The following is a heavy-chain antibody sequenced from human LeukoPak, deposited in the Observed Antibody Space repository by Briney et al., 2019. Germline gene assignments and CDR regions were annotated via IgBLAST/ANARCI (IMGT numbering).Heavy chain of an antibody. V-gene: IGHV4-59*01. Sequence: SETLSLTCTVAGGSMSSYYWNWIRQPPGKGLEWIGYFHYSGSTNYNPSLKSRVTISVDTSKNQFSLKLSSVTAADTAMYYCARATGAAMVTSWYFDLWGRGTLVTVSS. CDR3: ARATGAAMVTSWYFDL. CDR1: GGSMSSYY. CDR2: FHYSGST. D-gene: IGHD5-18*01. J-gene: IGHJ2*01.